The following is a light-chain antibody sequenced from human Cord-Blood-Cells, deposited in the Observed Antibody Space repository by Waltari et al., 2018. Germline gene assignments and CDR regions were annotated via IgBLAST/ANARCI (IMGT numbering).Light chain of an antibody. V-gene: IGLV2-23*03. CDR2: EGS. CDR1: SSDVGGFNL. CDR3: CSFAGSSTFVV. Sequence: QSALTPPAAVSGSPGQSITISCTGTSSDVGGFNLVPRYQQHPGKAPKLMIYEGSKRPSGVSTRFSGSKSGNTASLTISGLQAEDEADYCCCSFAGSSTFVVFGGGTKLTVL. J-gene: IGLJ2*01.